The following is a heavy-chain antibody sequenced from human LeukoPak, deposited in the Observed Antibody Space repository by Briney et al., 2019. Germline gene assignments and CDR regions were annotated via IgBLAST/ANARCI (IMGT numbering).Heavy chain of an antibody. CDR1: GGSFSGYY. J-gene: IGHJ5*02. Sequence: SETLSLTCAVYGGSFSGYYWSWIRQPPGKGLEWIGEINHSGSTNYNPSLKSRVTISVDTSKDQFSLKLSSVTAADTAVYYCARTSIYYDSSGYRSWGQGTLVTVSS. CDR3: ARTSIYYDSSGYRS. V-gene: IGHV4-34*01. CDR2: INHSGST. D-gene: IGHD3-22*01.